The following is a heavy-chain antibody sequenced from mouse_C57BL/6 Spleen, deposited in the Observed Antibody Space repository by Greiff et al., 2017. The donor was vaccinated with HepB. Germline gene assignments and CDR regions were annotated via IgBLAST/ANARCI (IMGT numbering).Heavy chain of an antibody. D-gene: IGHD4-1*01. CDR3: ATGTVYYYAMDY. V-gene: IGHV5-6*01. CDR2: ISSGGSYT. CDR1: GFTFSSYG. Sequence: EVQVVESGGDLVKPGGSLKLSCAASGFTFSSYGMSWVRQTPDKRLEWVATISSGGSYTYYPDSVKGRFTISRDNAKNTLYLQMSSLKSEDTAMYYCATGTVYYYAMDYWGQGTSVTVSS. J-gene: IGHJ4*01.